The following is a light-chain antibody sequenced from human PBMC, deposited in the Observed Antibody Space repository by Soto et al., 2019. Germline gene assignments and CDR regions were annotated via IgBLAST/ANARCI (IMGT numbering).Light chain of an antibody. J-gene: IGKJ1*01. V-gene: IGKV3-15*01. CDR3: QQYNDWPPWT. CDR1: QSVSSN. CDR2: AAS. Sequence: EIVMTQSPATLSVSPGERATLSCRASQSVSSNLAWYQQKPGQAPRLLIYAASTRATGIPARFSGSGSGTDFTLTISSLQSEDFAVYYCQQYNDWPPWTFGQGTKGDIK.